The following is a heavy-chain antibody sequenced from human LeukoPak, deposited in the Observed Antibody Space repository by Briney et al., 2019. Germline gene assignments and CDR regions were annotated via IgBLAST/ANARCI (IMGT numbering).Heavy chain of an antibody. CDR2: INPNSGGT. CDR1: GYTFTGYY. J-gene: IGHJ4*02. Sequence: ASVKVSCKASGYTFTGYYMHWVRQAPGQGLEWMGWINPNSGGTNYAQKFQGRVTMTRDTSISTAYMELSSLRSEDTAVYYCATGHPNGYCSGGSCYPHWGQGTLVTVSS. V-gene: IGHV1-2*02. D-gene: IGHD2-15*01. CDR3: ATGHPNGYCSGGSCYPH.